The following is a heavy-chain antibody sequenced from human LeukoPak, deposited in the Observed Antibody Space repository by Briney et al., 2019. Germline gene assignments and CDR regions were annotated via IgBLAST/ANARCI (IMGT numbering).Heavy chain of an antibody. J-gene: IGHJ4*02. Sequence: HPGGSLRLSCTVSGFTFGDYAMTWVRQAPGKGLEWVTFIRPKAYGGTTEYAASVKGRFFISRDDSKSIAYLQMNFLKTEDTAVYYCARDHEDQQWAYWGQGTLVTVSS. D-gene: IGHD2-15*01. CDR1: GFTFGDYA. V-gene: IGHV3-49*04. CDR2: IRPKAYGGTT. CDR3: ARDHEDQQWAY.